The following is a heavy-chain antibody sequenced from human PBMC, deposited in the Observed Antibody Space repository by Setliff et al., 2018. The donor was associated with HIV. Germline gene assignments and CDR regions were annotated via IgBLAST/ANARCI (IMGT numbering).Heavy chain of an antibody. D-gene: IGHD2-21*01. V-gene: IGHV4-61*09. J-gene: IGHJ4*02. CDR1: GGSINRGNYY. CDR3: ATYAGNGGGKGY. CDR2: TYSSGST. Sequence: TLSLTCSVSGGSINRGNYYWTWIRQSAGKGLEWIGQTYSSGSTKCNPSLKSRVTISVDTSKNQLSLTLSSVTAADTAMYYCATYAGNGGGKGYWGQGTLVTVSS.